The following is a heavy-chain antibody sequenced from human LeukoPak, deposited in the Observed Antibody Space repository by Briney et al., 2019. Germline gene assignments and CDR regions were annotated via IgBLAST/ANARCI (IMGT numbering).Heavy chain of an antibody. CDR3: ARDGKGRYDFRENDY. CDR2: ISAYNGNT. Sequence: SVRVSCRASGYPFTIYGITWVRQAPGQGLEWLGWISAYNGNTDYAQKLQGRVTMTTETSTSTAYMELRSLRSDDTAVYYCARDGKGRYDFRENDYWGQGTLVTVSS. J-gene: IGHJ4*02. V-gene: IGHV1-18*01. D-gene: IGHD3-3*01. CDR1: GYPFTIYG.